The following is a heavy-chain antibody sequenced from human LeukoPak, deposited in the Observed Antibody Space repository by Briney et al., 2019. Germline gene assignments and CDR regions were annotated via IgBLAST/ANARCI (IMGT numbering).Heavy chain of an antibody. CDR1: GFTFSSYW. J-gene: IGHJ4*02. CDR2: IKQDGSEK. D-gene: IGHD3-10*01. Sequence: PGGSLRLSCAASGFTFSSYWMSWVRQAPGKGLEWVANIKQDGSEKYYADSVKGRFTISRDNSKNTLYLQMNSLRAEDTAVYYCARADGFGEPPSGGTDYWGQGTLVTVSS. CDR3: ARADGFGEPPSGGTDY. V-gene: IGHV3-7*01.